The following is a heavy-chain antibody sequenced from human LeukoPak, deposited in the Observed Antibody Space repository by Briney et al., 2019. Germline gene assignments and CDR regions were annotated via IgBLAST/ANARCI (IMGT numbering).Heavy chain of an antibody. Sequence: PSETLSLTCTVSGGSISSSSYYWGWIRQPPGKGLEWIGSVYYSGSTYYNPSLKSRVTISVDTSKNQFSLKLSSVTAADTAVYYCARRGGGYYFDYWGQGTLVPVSS. D-gene: IGHD3-10*01. V-gene: IGHV4-39*01. J-gene: IGHJ4*02. CDR3: ARRGGGYYFDY. CDR1: GGSISSSSYY. CDR2: VYYSGST.